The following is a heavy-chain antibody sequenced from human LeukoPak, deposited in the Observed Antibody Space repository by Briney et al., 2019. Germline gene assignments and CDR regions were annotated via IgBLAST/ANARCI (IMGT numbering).Heavy chain of an antibody. D-gene: IGHD3-9*01. V-gene: IGHV4-38-2*02. J-gene: IGHJ5*02. CDR3: ARGNYDIEFDP. Sequence: SETLSLTCHVSGYSISSAYYWGWIRQPPGKELEWIGSIHYSGSTSYNPSLKSRVTISGDTSKNQFSLKLSSVTAADTAVYYCARGNYDIEFDPWGQGTPVTVSS. CDR1: GYSISSAYY. CDR2: IHYSGST.